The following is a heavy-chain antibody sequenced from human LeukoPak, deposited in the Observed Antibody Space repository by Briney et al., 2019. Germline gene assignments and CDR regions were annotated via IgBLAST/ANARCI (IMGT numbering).Heavy chain of an antibody. D-gene: IGHD3-22*01. CDR3: ARRPYSSGYVFLAFDI. CDR2: IYYSGST. V-gene: IGHV4-59*01. Sequence: SETLSLTCTVSGGSISSYYWSWIRQPPGRGLEWIGYIYYSGSTNYNPSLKSRVTISVDTSKNQFSLKLSSVTAADTAVYYCARRPYSSGYVFLAFDIWGQGTMVTVSS. CDR1: GGSISSYY. J-gene: IGHJ3*02.